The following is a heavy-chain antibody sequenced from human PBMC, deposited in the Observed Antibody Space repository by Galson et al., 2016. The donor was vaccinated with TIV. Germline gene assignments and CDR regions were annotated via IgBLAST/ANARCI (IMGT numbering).Heavy chain of an antibody. CDR1: GYTFTSYW. CDR3: GVKRDYGVAFDI. J-gene: IGHJ3*02. Sequence: KVSCEAFGYTFTSYWIGWVRQMPGKGLEWMGIIYPGDSDTRYSPSFQGQVTISADKSISTAYLQWSSLKASDTAMYYCGVKRDYGVAFDIWGQGTMVTVSS. D-gene: IGHD4-17*01. CDR2: IYPGDSDT. V-gene: IGHV5-51*01.